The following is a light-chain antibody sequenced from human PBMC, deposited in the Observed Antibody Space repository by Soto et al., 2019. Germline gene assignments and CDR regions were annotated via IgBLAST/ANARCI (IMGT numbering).Light chain of an antibody. CDR2: DAS. CDR1: QSVRRY. Sequence: EIVLTQSPATLSLSPGERADLSCRASQSVRRYLAWYKKKHGQAPRLRIYDASSRATGIPDRVSGGGSGTDFTLTISSLGPEDFAVYYCQKFSSYPLTFGGGTKVDI. CDR3: QKFSSYPLT. J-gene: IGKJ4*01. V-gene: IGKV3-11*01.